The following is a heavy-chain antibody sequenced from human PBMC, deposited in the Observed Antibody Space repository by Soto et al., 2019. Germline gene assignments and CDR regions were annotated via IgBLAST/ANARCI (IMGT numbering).Heavy chain of an antibody. D-gene: IGHD5-18*01. V-gene: IGHV4-4*02. CDR1: SGSISSSNW. CDR3: ERTLKYSYGYFYFDY. J-gene: IGHJ4*02. Sequence: SQTLSLTCAASSGSISSSNWWSWVRQPPGKGLEWIGEIYHSGSTNYNPSLKSRVTISVDKSKNQFSLKLSSVTAADTAVYYCERTLKYSYGYFYFDYWGQGTLVTVSS. CDR2: IYHSGST.